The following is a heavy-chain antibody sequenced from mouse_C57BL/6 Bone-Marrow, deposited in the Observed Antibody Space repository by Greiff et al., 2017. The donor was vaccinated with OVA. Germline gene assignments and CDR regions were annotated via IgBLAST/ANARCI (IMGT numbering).Heavy chain of an antibody. D-gene: IGHD2-2*01. Sequence: VKLQESGPGLVQPSQSLSITCTVSGFSLTSYGVHWVRQSPGKGLEWLGVIWSGGSTDYNAAFISRLSISKDNSKSQVFFKMNSLQADDTAIYYCARNCWLPSYYAMDYWGQGTSVTVSS. CDR1: GFSLTSYG. J-gene: IGHJ4*01. CDR2: IWSGGST. CDR3: ARNCWLPSYYAMDY. V-gene: IGHV2-2*01.